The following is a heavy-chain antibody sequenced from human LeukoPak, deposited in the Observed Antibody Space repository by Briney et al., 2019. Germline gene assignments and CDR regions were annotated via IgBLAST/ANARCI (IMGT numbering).Heavy chain of an antibody. D-gene: IGHD1-26*01. Sequence: GGSLRLSCAAFGFILSTYAMSWVRQAPGKGLEWVSAITGSGDSTYYADSVKGRFTISRDNSKNTLSLQMNSLRAEDTAVYYCAKENPVGGTNYFDYWGQGTLVTVPS. CDR1: GFILSTYA. CDR3: AKENPVGGTNYFDY. CDR2: ITGSGDST. J-gene: IGHJ4*02. V-gene: IGHV3-23*01.